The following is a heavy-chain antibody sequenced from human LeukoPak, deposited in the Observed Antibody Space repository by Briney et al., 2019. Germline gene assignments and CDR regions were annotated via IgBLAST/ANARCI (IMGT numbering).Heavy chain of an antibody. V-gene: IGHV1-2*02. CDR2: INPNSGGT. CDR1: GYTFTGYY. CDR3: ARDADYYDSSGYYALGY. J-gene: IGHJ4*02. D-gene: IGHD3-22*01. Sequence: ASVKVSCKASGYTFTGYYMHWVRQAPGQGLEWMGWINPNSGGTNYAQKFQGRVTMTRDTSISTAYMELSRLRSDDTAVYYSARDADYYDSSGYYALGYWGQGTLVTVSS.